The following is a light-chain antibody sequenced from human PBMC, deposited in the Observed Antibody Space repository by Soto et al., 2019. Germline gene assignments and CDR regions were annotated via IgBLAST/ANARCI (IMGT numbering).Light chain of an antibody. J-gene: IGKJ4*01. CDR3: QQYDNLSLT. CDR2: DAS. CDR1: QDISNY. V-gene: IGKV1-33*01. Sequence: DLQMTQSPSSLSASVGDRVTITCQASQDISNYLNWYQQKPGKDPKLLIYDASNLETGVPYRVSGSGSGTDVTFTISSLQTEDIATYYCQQYDNLSLTFGGGTKVDIK.